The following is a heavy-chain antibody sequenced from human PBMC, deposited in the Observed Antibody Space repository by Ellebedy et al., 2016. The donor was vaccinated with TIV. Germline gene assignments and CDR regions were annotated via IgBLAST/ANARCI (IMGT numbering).Heavy chain of an antibody. Sequence: ASVKVSCKASGGTFSSYAISWVRQAPGQGLEWMGGIIPIFGTANYAQKFQGRVTITADESTSTAYMELSSLRSEDTAVYYCARDQEDGQIAASTGGYYYGMDVWGQGTTVTVSS. D-gene: IGHD6-13*01. CDR1: GGTFSSYA. V-gene: IGHV1-69*13. CDR3: ARDQEDGQIAASTGGYYYGMDV. CDR2: IIPIFGTA. J-gene: IGHJ6*02.